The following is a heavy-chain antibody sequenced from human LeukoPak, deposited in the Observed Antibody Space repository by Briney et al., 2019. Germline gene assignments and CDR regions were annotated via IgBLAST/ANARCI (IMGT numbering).Heavy chain of an antibody. D-gene: IGHD1-26*01. CDR1: GFTFSSYS. Sequence: GGSLRLSCAASGFTFSSYSMNWVRQAPGKGLEWVSSISSSSSYIYYADSVKGRFTISRDNAKNSLYLQMNSLRAEDTAVYYCASAVVGARDYWGQGTLVTVSS. CDR3: ASAVVGARDY. CDR2: ISSSSSYI. J-gene: IGHJ4*02. V-gene: IGHV3-21*01.